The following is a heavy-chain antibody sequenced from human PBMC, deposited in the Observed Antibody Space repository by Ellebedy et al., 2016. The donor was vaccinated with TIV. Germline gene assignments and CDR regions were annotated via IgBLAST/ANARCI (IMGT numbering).Heavy chain of an antibody. J-gene: IGHJ4*02. CDR2: FHFSGPS. CDR3: ASRSYPYWY. D-gene: IGHD3-10*01. V-gene: IGHV4-39*02. Sequence: MPSETLSLTCTVSGDSMTSTRHYWGWIRKPPGKGLEWIATFHFSGPSFYNPSLKNRVSTAIDTSNNHFSLRLRSVTAADTAGYFCASRSYPYWYWGQGVLVTASS. CDR1: GDSMTSTRHY.